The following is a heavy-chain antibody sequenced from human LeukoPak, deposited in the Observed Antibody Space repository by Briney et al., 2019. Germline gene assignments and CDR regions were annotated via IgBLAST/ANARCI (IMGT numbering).Heavy chain of an antibody. CDR1: GFTFSSYE. CDR3: ARLPIVGAPDY. J-gene: IGHJ4*02. Sequence: GGSLRLSCAASGFTFSSYEMNWVRQAPGKGLEWVSSISSSSSYIYYADSVKGRFTISRDNAKTSLYLQMNSLRAEDTAVYYCARLPIVGAPDYWGQGTLVTVSS. CDR2: ISSSSSYI. D-gene: IGHD1-26*01. V-gene: IGHV3-21*01.